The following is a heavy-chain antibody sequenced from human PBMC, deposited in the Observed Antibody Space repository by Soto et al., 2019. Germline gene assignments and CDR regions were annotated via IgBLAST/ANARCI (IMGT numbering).Heavy chain of an antibody. CDR1: GFTFSSSV. J-gene: IGHJ6*02. CDR2: IWSDGSKK. D-gene: IGHD3-3*01. V-gene: IGHV3-33*01. CDR3: AREVISSGYHYALDV. Sequence: QVQLVESGGGVVQPGRSLRLSCAASGFTFSSSVMHWVRQAPGRGLEWVAVIWSDGSKKYYADSVTGRFAISRDNSINTLYLQMSRLSAEDTAVYYCAREVISSGYHYALDVWGQGNTVTVSS.